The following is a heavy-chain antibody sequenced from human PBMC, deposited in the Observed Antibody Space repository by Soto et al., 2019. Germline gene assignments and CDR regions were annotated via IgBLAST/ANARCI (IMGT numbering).Heavy chain of an antibody. CDR1: GGSFSGYY. J-gene: IGHJ4*02. Sequence: QVRLQQWGAGLLKPSETLSLTCAVYGGSFSGYYWTWIRQPPGTGLEWIGEINHSGSTNYNPSLKARVTMSVDTTKNQFSMKLSSVTAADTPVDYCARDKITALFDYWGQRTLVTVSS. V-gene: IGHV4-34*01. CDR3: ARDKITALFDY. D-gene: IGHD3-10*01. CDR2: INHSGST.